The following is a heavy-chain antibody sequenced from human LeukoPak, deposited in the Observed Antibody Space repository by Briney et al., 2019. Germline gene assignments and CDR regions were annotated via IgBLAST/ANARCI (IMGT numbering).Heavy chain of an antibody. CDR1: GGSFSGYY. D-gene: IGHD3-16*02. Sequence: SETLSLTCAVYGGSFSGYYWSWIRQPPGKGLEWIGEINHSGSTNYNPSLKSRVTISVDTSKNQFSLKLSSVTAADTAVYYCARRGLWGSYRYCLDYWGQGTLVTVSS. J-gene: IGHJ4*02. CDR3: ARRGLWGSYRYCLDY. CDR2: INHSGST. V-gene: IGHV4-34*01.